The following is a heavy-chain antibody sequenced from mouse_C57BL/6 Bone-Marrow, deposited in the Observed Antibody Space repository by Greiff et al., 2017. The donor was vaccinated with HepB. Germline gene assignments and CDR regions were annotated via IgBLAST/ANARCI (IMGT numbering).Heavy chain of an antibody. J-gene: IGHJ1*03. CDR1: GYTFTSYG. V-gene: IGHV1-81*01. D-gene: IGHD1-1*01. CDR3: ARGITTVVARYWYFDV. Sequence: VKLMESGAELARPGASVKLSCKASGYTFTSYGISWVKQRTGQGLEWIGEIYPRSGNTYYNEKFKGKATLTADKSSSTAYMELRSLTSEDSAVYFCARGITTVVARYWYFDVWGTGTTVTVSS. CDR2: IYPRSGNT.